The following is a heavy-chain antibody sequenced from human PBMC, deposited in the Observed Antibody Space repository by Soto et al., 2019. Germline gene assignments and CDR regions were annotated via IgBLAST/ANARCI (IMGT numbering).Heavy chain of an antibody. CDR1: GFTFSSYA. CDR3: ARDKAAAGPFDP. CDR2: ISYDGSNK. V-gene: IGHV3-30-3*01. Sequence: GGSLRLSCAASGFTFSSYAMHWVRQAPGKGLEWVAVISYDGSNKYYADSVKGRFTISRDNSKNTLYLQMNSLRAEDTAVYYCARDKAAAGPFDPWGQGTLVTVSS. D-gene: IGHD6-13*01. J-gene: IGHJ5*02.